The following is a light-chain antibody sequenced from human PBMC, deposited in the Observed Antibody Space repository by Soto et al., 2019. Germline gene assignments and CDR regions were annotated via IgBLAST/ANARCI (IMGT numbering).Light chain of an antibody. CDR1: QDISRW. Sequence: DIQVTQSPSSVSASVGDRVTITCRASQDISRWLAWYQQRPGEAPNHLIYAASSLLGGVSPRFGGSGRGTNFNLAIYSLQTEDCATSDGQQADRCPWAFGRRTKVVIK. V-gene: IGKV1-12*01. CDR3: QQADRCPWA. CDR2: AAS. J-gene: IGKJ1*01.